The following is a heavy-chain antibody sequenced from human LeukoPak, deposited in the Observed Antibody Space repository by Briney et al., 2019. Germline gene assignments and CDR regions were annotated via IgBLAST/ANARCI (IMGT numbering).Heavy chain of an antibody. CDR3: ARVLWTWALNYYYGMDV. Sequence: GESLKISCKGSGYSFTSHWIGWVRQMPGKGLEWMGIIYPGDSDTRYNPSFQGQVTISADTFIRTAYLQWSSLKASDTAMYYCARVLWTWALNYYYGMDVWGQGTTVTVSS. D-gene: IGHD3/OR15-3a*01. CDR1: GYSFTSHW. V-gene: IGHV5-51*01. J-gene: IGHJ6*02. CDR2: IYPGDSDT.